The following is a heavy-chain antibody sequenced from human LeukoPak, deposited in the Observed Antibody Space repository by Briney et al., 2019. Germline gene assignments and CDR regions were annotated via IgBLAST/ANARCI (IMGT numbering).Heavy chain of an antibody. V-gene: IGHV3-30*19. CDR1: GFTFSSYG. CDR2: IWYDGSNK. CDR3: ARDEGYYDFWSGPDYYYGMDV. Sequence: GGSLRLSCAASGFTFSSYGMHWVRQAPGKGLEWVAVIWYDGSNKYYADSVKGRFTISRDNSKNTLYLQMNSLRAEDTAVYYCARDEGYYDFWSGPDYYYGMDVWGQGTTVTVSS. D-gene: IGHD3-3*01. J-gene: IGHJ6*02.